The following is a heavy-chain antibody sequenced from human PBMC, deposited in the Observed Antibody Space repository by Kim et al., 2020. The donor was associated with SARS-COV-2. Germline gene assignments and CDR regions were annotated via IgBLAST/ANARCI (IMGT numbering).Heavy chain of an antibody. J-gene: IGHJ6*02. CDR2: ICGSGGST. D-gene: IGHD3-10*01. CDR3: VKAPRGGMDV. Sequence: GGSLRLSCAASGFTFSSYAMSWVRQAPGKGLEWVSSICGSGGSTYYADSVKGSFTFSRDNSKNTVYLQMNSLRAEDTAVYYCVKAPRGGMDVWGQGTTVTVSS. V-gene: IGHV3-23*01. CDR1: GFTFSSYA.